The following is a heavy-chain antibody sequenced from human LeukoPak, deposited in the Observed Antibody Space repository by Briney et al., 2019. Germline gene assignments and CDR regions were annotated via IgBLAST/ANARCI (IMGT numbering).Heavy chain of an antibody. V-gene: IGHV4-59*12. D-gene: IGHD2-21*01. CDR1: GGSISSYY. CDR2: IYHSGST. CDR3: ARDVSSGDNWFDP. J-gene: IGHJ5*02. Sequence: PSETLSLTCTVSGGSISSYYWSWIRQPPGKGLEWIGEIYHSGSTNYNPSLKSRVTISVDKSKNQFSLKLSSVTAADTAVYYCARDVSSGDNWFDPWGQGTLVTVSS.